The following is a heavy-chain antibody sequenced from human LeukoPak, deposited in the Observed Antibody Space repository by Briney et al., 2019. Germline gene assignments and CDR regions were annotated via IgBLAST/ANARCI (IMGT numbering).Heavy chain of an antibody. CDR3: ARDGVGAYDY. V-gene: IGHV3-53*01. CDR2: IYSGGST. CDR1: GFTFSSYG. Sequence: GGSLRLSCAASGFTFSSYGMSWVRQAPGKGLEWVSVIYSGGSTYYADSVKGRFTISRDNSKNTLYLQMNSLRAEDTAVYYCARDGVGAYDYWGQGTLVTVSS. D-gene: IGHD1-26*01. J-gene: IGHJ4*02.